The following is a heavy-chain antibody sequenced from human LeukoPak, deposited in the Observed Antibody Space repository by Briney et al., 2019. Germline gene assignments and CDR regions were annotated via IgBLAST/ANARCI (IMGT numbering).Heavy chain of an antibody. CDR3: ATGNYYDSRGYYTFGH. CDR1: GFTFTRFW. CDR2: INGDGSTT. D-gene: IGHD3-22*01. Sequence: GGSLRLSCADSGFTFTRFWMHWVRQAPGKGLVWVSRINGDGSTTNYADSVKGGFTISRDNAKNTLYLQMSSLRAEDTAVYYCATGNYYDSRGYYTFGHWGQGTLVTVSS. J-gene: IGHJ4*02. V-gene: IGHV3-74*01.